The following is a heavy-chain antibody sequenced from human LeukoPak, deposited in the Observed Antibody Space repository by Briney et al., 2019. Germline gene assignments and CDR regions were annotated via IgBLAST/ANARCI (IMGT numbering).Heavy chain of an antibody. D-gene: IGHD2-15*01. CDR1: GFTFSNYW. J-gene: IGHJ5*02. V-gene: IGHV3-74*01. Sequence: GGSLRLSCAASGFTFSNYWMHWVRQAPGKGLVWVSRINSDGTSTTYADSVKGRFTISRDNAKNTLSLQMNSLRAEDTAVYYCARSCSGGTCNFPKFEPWGQGTLVTVSS. CDR3: ARSCSGGTCNFPKFEP. CDR2: INSDGTST.